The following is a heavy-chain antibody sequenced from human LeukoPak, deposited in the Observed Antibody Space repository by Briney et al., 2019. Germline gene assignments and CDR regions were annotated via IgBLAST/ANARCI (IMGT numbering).Heavy chain of an antibody. V-gene: IGHV1-2*02. CDR3: AGRGSTVKGRIDP. CDR1: GYHFTGYH. CDR2: ISTDSGDA. J-gene: IGHJ5*02. Sequence: GASVEVSCKASGYHFTGYHVHWVRQAPGQGLEWMGRISTDSGDADIAQKFQGRVTMTRDTSISTAYMELSRLTSDDSAVYYCAGRGSTVKGRIDPWGQGTSVTVSS. D-gene: IGHD5/OR15-5a*01.